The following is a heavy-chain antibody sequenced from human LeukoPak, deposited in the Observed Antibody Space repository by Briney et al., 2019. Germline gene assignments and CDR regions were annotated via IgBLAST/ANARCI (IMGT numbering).Heavy chain of an antibody. J-gene: IGHJ4*02. D-gene: IGHD4-17*01. Sequence: ASVKVYCKASGYTFTNYGISWVRQAPGQGLEWMGWISANNGVTNYAQKLQGRATMTTDTSTNTAYMELGSLRSDDTAVYYCARAPSYGDYGGDHWGQGTLLTVSS. CDR2: ISANNGVT. CDR3: ARAPSYGDYGGDH. CDR1: GYTFTNYG. V-gene: IGHV1-18*01.